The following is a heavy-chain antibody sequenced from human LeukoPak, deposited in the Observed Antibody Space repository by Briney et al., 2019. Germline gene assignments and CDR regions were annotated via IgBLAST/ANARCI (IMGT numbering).Heavy chain of an antibody. CDR3: ARTRTVTTYYFDY. J-gene: IGHJ4*02. Sequence: PSETLSLTCTVSGGSISSGGYYWSWIRQPPGKGLEWIGYIYHSGSTYYNPSLKSRVTISVDRSKNQFSLKLSSVTAADTAVYYCARTRTVTTYYFDYWGQGTLVTVSS. V-gene: IGHV4-30-2*02. CDR2: IYHSGST. D-gene: IGHD4-17*01. CDR1: GGSISSGGYY.